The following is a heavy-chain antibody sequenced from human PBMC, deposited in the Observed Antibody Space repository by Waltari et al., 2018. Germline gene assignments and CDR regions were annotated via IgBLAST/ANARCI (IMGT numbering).Heavy chain of an antibody. CDR2: IIPIFGTA. D-gene: IGHD3-3*01. J-gene: IGHJ6*03. V-gene: IGHV1-69*14. Sequence: QVQLVQSGAEVKKPGSSVKVSCKASGGTFSSYAISWVRQAPGQGLAWMGGIIPIFGTANYAQKFQGRGTITADKSTSTAYMELSSLRSEDTAVYYCARALGAYYDFWSGYKDCYYMDVWGKGTTVTVSS. CDR1: GGTFSSYA. CDR3: ARALGAYYDFWSGYKDCYYMDV.